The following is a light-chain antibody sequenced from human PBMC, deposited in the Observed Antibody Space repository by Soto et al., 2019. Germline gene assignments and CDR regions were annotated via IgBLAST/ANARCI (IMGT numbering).Light chain of an antibody. V-gene: IGLV1-40*01. CDR1: SSNIGAGYD. CDR3: HSYDSSLSGLYV. J-gene: IGLJ1*01. CDR2: GNS. Sequence: QSVLTQPPSVSGAPGQRVTISCTGSSSNIGAGYDVHWYQQLPGTAPKLLIYGNSNRPSGVPDRFSGSKSGTSASLAITGLQAEDEDDDDFHSYDSSLSGLYVFGTGTKLTVL.